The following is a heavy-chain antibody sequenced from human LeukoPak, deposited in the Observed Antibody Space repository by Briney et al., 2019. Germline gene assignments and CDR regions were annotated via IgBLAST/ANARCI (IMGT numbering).Heavy chain of an antibody. CDR1: GFTFDDYA. V-gene: IGHV3-9*01. CDR2: ISWNSGSI. J-gene: IGHJ4*02. Sequence: PGRSLRLSCAASGFTFDDYAMHWVRQAPGKGLEWVSGISWNSGSIGYADSVKGRFTISRDNAKNSLYLQMNSLRAEDTALYYCARGDGSGSYYSSDYWGQGTLVTVSS. D-gene: IGHD3-10*01. CDR3: ARGDGSGSYYSSDY.